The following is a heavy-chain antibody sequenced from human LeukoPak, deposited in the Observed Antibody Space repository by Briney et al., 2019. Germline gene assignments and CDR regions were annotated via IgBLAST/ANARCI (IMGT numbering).Heavy chain of an antibody. CDR1: RFTFSSYW. D-gene: IGHD3-3*01. CDR3: ARDGDYNFWIGNYDY. V-gene: IGHV3-7*01. CDR2: IKQDGSEK. J-gene: IGHJ4*02. Sequence: GGSLRLSCAASRFTFSSYWMSWVRQAPGKGLEWVANIKQDGSEKYYVDSVKGRMTISRDNAKNSMYLQMNSLRAEDTAVYYCARDGDYNFWIGNYDYWGQGALVTVSS.